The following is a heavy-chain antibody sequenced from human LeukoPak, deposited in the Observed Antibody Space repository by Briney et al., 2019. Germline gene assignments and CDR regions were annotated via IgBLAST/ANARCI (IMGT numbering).Heavy chain of an antibody. V-gene: IGHV3-23*01. CDR1: GFTFSSYA. CDR3: AKDSAVVGATQGEGFDFDY. D-gene: IGHD1-26*01. J-gene: IGHJ4*02. Sequence: GGSLRLSCAASGFTFSSYAMSWVRQAPGKGLEWVSAISGSGGSTYYADSVKGRFTISRDNSKNTLYLQMNSLRAEDTAVYYCAKDSAVVGATQGEGFDFDYWGQGTLVTVSS. CDR2: ISGSGGST.